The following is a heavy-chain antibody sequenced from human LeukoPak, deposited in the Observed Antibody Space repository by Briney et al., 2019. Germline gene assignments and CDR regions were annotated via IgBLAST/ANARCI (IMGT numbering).Heavy chain of an antibody. J-gene: IGHJ5*02. V-gene: IGHV4-59*01. CDR1: GGSIGNYY. CDR2: INYSETT. CDR3: ARDHCSGGSCYPGWFDP. Sequence: PSETLSLTCTVSGGSIGNYYWTWIRQPPEKGLEWIGYINYSETTNYNPSLKGRVTISIDTSRNQFSLRLSSVTAADTAVYYCARDHCSGGSCYPGWFDPWGQGTLVTVSS. D-gene: IGHD2-15*01.